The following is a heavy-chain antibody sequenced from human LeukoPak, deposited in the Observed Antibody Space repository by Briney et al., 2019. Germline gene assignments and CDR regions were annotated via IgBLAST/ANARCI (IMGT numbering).Heavy chain of an antibody. J-gene: IGHJ6*03. CDR3: ARLGSVGYYNYQYMDI. CDR1: GGSFSVYY. D-gene: IGHD3-10*01. Sequence: PSETLSLTCAVYGGSFSVYYWSWIRQPPGKGLEWLGEINDIGNTNYDPSLRSRVTISVDTSKNQFSLSLTSATAADTAVYFCARLGSVGYYNYQYMDIWGNGTTVTVSS. V-gene: IGHV4-34*01. CDR2: INDIGNT.